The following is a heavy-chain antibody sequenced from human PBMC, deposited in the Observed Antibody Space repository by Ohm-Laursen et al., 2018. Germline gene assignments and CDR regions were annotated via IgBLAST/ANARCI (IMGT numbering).Heavy chain of an antibody. Sequence: SVTASCKASVFTFTSSAMQWVRQARGPRLGWTGGIVVGSGNTNYAQKFQERVTITRDMSTSTAYMELSSLRSEGTAVYYCAAVKRSGADYWGQGTLVTVSS. J-gene: IGHJ4*02. CDR2: IVVGSGNT. CDR3: AAVKRSGADY. V-gene: IGHV1-58*02. CDR1: VFTFTSSA. D-gene: IGHD3-16*01.